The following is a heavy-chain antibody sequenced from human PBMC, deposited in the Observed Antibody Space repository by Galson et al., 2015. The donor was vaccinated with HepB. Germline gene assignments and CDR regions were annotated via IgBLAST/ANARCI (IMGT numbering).Heavy chain of an antibody. Sequence: ETLSLTSTVSGGSISSSSYYWGWIRQPPGKGLEWIGSIYYSGSTYYNPSLKSRVTISADTSKNQFSLKLSSVTAADTAVYYCARPLRVAPAVMANWGQGTLVTVSS. V-gene: IGHV4-39*01. J-gene: IGHJ4*02. CDR2: IYYSGST. D-gene: IGHD2-2*01. CDR1: GGSISSSSYY. CDR3: ARPLRVAPAVMAN.